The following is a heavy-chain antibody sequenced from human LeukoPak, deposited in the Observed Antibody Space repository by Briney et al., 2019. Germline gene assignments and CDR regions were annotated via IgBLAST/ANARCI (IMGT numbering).Heavy chain of an antibody. CDR3: ARDRARIAAAGLIYYFDY. D-gene: IGHD6-13*01. CDR1: GFTFDDYG. V-gene: IGHV3-20*04. Sequence: GGSLRLSCAASGFTFDDYGMSWVRQAPGKGLEWVSGINWNGGSTVYAESVKGRFTISRDNAKNSLYLQMNSLRAEDTALYYCARDRARIAAAGLIYYFDYWGQGTLVTVSS. J-gene: IGHJ4*02. CDR2: INWNGGST.